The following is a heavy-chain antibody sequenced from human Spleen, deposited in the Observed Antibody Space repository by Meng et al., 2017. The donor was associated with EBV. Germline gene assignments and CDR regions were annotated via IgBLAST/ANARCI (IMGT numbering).Heavy chain of an antibody. CDR1: GVM. V-gene: IGHV3-74*01. Sequence: EVQLVESGGGLIQPGGSLRLSCAASGVMWVRQAPGKGLVWVSRTNEYGTITNYADPVKGRFTISRDNAKNTLYLQMNSLRAEDTALYYCSRDLAGSDDYWGQGTLVTVSS. J-gene: IGHJ4*02. CDR3: SRDLAGSDDY. CDR2: TNEYGTIT. D-gene: IGHD1-14*01.